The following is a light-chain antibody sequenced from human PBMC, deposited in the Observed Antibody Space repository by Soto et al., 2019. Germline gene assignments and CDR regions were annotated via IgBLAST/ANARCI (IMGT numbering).Light chain of an antibody. Sequence: QSVLTQPPSASGTPGQRVTISCSGSSSDIGSNYVYWYQQLPGTAPKLLIYRNNQRPSGVPDRFSGSKSGTSASLAISGRQSEDEADYYCAAWDESLNGYVFGTGTKVTVL. V-gene: IGLV1-47*01. CDR1: SSDIGSNY. CDR2: RNN. J-gene: IGLJ1*01. CDR3: AAWDESLNGYV.